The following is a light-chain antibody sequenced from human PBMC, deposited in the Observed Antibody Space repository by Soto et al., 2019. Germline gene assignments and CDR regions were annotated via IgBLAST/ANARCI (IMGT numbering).Light chain of an antibody. V-gene: IGLV1-44*01. CDR1: SSNIGSKT. Sequence: QSALTQPPSASGTPGQRVTISCSGSSSNIGSKTVNWYQQLPGTVPKLLIYNSYQRPSGVPDRFSGSKSGTSASLAISGLQSEDEADYYFAAWDASLNGYVFGAGTKV. CDR2: NSY. J-gene: IGLJ1*01. CDR3: AAWDASLNGYV.